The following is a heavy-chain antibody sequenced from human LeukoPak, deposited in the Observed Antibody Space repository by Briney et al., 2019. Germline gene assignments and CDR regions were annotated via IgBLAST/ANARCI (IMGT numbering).Heavy chain of an antibody. CDR1: GGSISSYY. CDR2: VYYSGST. D-gene: IGHD1-7*01. Sequence: SETLSLTCTVSGGSISSYYWSWIRQPPGKGLEWIGYVYYSGSTNCNPSLKSRVTISVDTSKNQFSLELTSVTAADTAVYYCASSNWDSTFFDCWGQGAMVTVSS. CDR3: ASSNWDSTFFDC. J-gene: IGHJ4*02. V-gene: IGHV4-59*01.